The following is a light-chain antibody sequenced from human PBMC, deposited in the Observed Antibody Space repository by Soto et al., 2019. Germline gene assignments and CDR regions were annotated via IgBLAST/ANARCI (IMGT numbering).Light chain of an antibody. Sequence: EMVLTQSPGTLSLSPGERATLSCRASQTVSSSYLAWYQQKPGQAPRLLIYGASSRATGIADRFSGSGSGTDFTLTISRLEPEDVAVYYCQQYGSSPWTFGQGTKVEIK. CDR2: GAS. V-gene: IGKV3-20*01. CDR1: QTVSSSY. CDR3: QQYGSSPWT. J-gene: IGKJ1*01.